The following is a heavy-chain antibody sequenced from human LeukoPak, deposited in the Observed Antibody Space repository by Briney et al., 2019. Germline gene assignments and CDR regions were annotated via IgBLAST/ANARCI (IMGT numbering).Heavy chain of an antibody. D-gene: IGHD5-18*01. CDR2: ISGSGGST. CDR3: AKGVDTAMVIYYYMDV. V-gene: IGHV3-23*01. CDR1: GFTFSSYA. J-gene: IGHJ6*03. Sequence: AGGSLRLSCAASGFTFSSYAMSWVRQAPGKGLEWVSAISGSGGSTYYADSVKGRFTISRDNSKNTLYLQMNSLRAEDTAVYYCAKGVDTAMVIYYYMDVWGKGTTVTVSS.